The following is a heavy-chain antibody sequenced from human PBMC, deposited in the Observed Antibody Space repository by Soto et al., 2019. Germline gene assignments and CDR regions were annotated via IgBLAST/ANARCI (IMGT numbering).Heavy chain of an antibody. CDR3: ARESGDYDRPYYGMDV. CDR1: GFTFSSYA. CDR2: ISSNGGST. Sequence: EVQLVESGGGLVQPGGSLRLSCAASGFTFSSYAMHWVRQAPGKGLEYVSAISSNGGSTYYANSVKGRFTISRDNPKNTLYLQMGSLRAEDMAVYYCARESGDYDRPYYGMDVWGQGTTVTVSS. V-gene: IGHV3-64*01. J-gene: IGHJ6*02. D-gene: IGHD4-17*01.